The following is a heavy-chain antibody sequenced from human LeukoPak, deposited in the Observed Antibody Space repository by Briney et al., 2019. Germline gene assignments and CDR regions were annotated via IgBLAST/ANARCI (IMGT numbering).Heavy chain of an antibody. CDR2: IYPSDSDT. CDR1: GYIFPNYW. Sequence: GESLKISCKGSGYIFPNYWIGWVRQVPGQGLEWMAIIYPSDSDTRYSPSFQGQVTISADKSISTAYLQWSSLKASDTAMYYCVRSEKRYYYDSSGYYYPDYWGQGTLVTVSS. V-gene: IGHV5-51*01. CDR3: VRSEKRYYYDSSGYYYPDY. J-gene: IGHJ4*02. D-gene: IGHD3-22*01.